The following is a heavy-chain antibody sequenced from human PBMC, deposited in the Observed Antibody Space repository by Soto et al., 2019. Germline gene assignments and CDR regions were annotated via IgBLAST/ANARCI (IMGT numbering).Heavy chain of an antibody. V-gene: IGHV1-69*12. CDR1: GGTFSSYA. D-gene: IGHD3-22*01. CDR2: IIPIFGTA. CDR3: ARPTRYYYHTSDQSAWFDP. J-gene: IGHJ5*02. Sequence: QVHLVQSGAEVKKPGSSVKVSCKASGGTFSSYAISWVRQAPGQGLEWMGGIIPIFGTANYAQKFQGRVTIPAAESTSKAYMELSSLRSEDPAIYYWARPTRYYYHTSDQSAWFDPWGQGTLVTVSS.